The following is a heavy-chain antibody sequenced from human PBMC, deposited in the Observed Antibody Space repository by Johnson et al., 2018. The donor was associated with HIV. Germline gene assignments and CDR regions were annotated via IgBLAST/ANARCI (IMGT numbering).Heavy chain of an antibody. D-gene: IGHD2-15*01. CDR3: AKGRELGDCSGGICSDAFDI. V-gene: IGHV3-30-3*01. J-gene: IGHJ3*02. Sequence: QVQLVESGGGVVQPGRSLRLSCAASGFTFSSYAMHWVRQAPGKGLEWVAVISYDGSNKYYADSVKGRFTISRDNSKNTLYLQMNSLRVEDTAVYYCAKGRELGDCSGGICSDAFDIWGQGTMVNVSS. CDR1: GFTFSSYA. CDR2: ISYDGSNK.